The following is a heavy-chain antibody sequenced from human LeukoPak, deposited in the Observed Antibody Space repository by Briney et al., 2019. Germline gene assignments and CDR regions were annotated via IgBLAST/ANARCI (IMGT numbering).Heavy chain of an antibody. CDR2: ISAYNGNT. CDR3: ARNIWFGESSDAFDI. V-gene: IGHV1-18*01. J-gene: IGHJ3*02. Sequence: ASVKVSCKASGYTFTSYGISWVRQAPGQGLEWMGWISAYNGNTNYAQKLQGRVTMTTDTSTSTAYMELRSLRSDDTAVYYCARNIWFGESSDAFDIWGQGTMVTVSS. CDR1: GYTFTSYG. D-gene: IGHD3-10*01.